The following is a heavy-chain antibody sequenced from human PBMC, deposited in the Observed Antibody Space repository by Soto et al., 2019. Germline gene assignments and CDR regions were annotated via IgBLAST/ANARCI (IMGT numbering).Heavy chain of an antibody. J-gene: IGHJ4*02. V-gene: IGHV2-5*02. CDR3: AHSRYSRSSFDY. D-gene: IGHD6-6*01. Sequence: SGPTLVNPTQTLTLTCTFSGFSLTSNDVAVGRIRQPPGKALEWLALIYWDDDKRYSPSLKSRLTITKDTSKNQVVLRMTNMDPVDTATYYCAHSRYSRSSFDYWGQGTLVTVSS. CDR2: IYWDDDK. CDR1: GFSLTSNDVA.